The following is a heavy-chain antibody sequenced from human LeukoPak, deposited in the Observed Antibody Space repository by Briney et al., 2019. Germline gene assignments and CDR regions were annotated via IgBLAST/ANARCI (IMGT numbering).Heavy chain of an antibody. CDR2: ISGSGGST. Sequence: PGGSLRLSCAASGFTFSSYGMSWVRQAPGKGLEWVSAISGSGGSTYYVDSVKGRFTISRDNSKNTLYLQMNSLRAEDTAVYYCARAVYGSGSYYDHFDYWGQGTLVTVSS. V-gene: IGHV3-23*01. CDR1: GFTFSSYG. J-gene: IGHJ4*02. CDR3: ARAVYGSGSYYDHFDY. D-gene: IGHD3-10*01.